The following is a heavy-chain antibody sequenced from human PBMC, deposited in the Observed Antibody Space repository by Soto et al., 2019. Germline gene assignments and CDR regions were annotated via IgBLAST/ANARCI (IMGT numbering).Heavy chain of an antibody. D-gene: IGHD3-3*01. J-gene: IGHJ6*02. CDR3: AKDASYYDFWSGYYHYYYGMDV. V-gene: IGHV3-23*01. CDR1: GFTFSSYA. Sequence: GGSLRLSCAASGFTFSSYAMSWVRQAPGKGLEWVSAISGSGGSTYYADSVKGRFTISRDNSKNTLYLQMNSLRAEDTAVYYCAKDASYYDFWSGYYHYYYGMDVWGQGTTVTVSS. CDR2: ISGSGGST.